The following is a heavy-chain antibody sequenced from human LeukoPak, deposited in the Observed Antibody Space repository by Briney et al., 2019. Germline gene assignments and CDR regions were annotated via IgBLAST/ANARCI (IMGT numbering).Heavy chain of an antibody. CDR1: GFSFANYW. V-gene: IGHV3-7*01. Sequence: GGSLRLSCAASGFSFANYWMTWVRQAPGKGLEWLANIKQGGGEKYYLDSVKGRFSISRDNAQNSLYLQMNNVKAEDAAVYYCAREFRDGYNLNFDYWGQGTLVTVSS. CDR2: IKQGGGEK. D-gene: IGHD5-24*01. CDR3: AREFRDGYNLNFDY. J-gene: IGHJ4*02.